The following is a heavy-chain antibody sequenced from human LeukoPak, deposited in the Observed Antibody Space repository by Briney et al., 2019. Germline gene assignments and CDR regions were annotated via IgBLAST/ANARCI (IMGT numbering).Heavy chain of an antibody. CDR3: AKDRALHQFDY. V-gene: IGHV3-23*01. Sequence: GGSLRLSCAASGFTLSSYAMSWVRQAPGKGLEWVSSISDSGGSTYYADSVKGRFTISRDNSKNTLFLQMNSLRAEDTAIYYCAKDRALHQFDYWGQGTLVTVSS. CDR2: ISDSGGST. J-gene: IGHJ4*02. CDR1: GFTLSSYA.